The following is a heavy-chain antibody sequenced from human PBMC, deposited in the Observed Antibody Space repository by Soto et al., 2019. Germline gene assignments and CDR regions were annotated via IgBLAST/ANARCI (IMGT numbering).Heavy chain of an antibody. V-gene: IGHV5-10-1*01. CDR2: IDPSDSQT. Sequence: PGESLKISCKGSGYRFAGYWITWVRQKPGKGLEWMGRIDPSDSQTYYSPSFRGHVTISATKSITTVFLQWSGLRASDTAMYYCARQIYDSDTGPNFQYYFDSWGQGAPVTVSS. J-gene: IGHJ4*02. CDR1: GYRFAGYW. CDR3: ARQIYDSDTGPNFQYYFDS. D-gene: IGHD3-22*01.